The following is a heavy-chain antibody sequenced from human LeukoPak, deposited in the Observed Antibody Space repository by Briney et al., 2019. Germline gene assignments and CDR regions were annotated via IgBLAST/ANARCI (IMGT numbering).Heavy chain of an antibody. CDR2: IWYDGSNK. CDR1: GFTFSSYA. CDR3: ARESPLQWLPQFDY. D-gene: IGHD6-19*01. J-gene: IGHJ4*02. Sequence: GGSLRLSCAASGFTFSSYAMSWVRQAPGKGLEWVAVIWYDGSNKYYADSVKGRFTISRDNSKNTLYLQMNSLRAEDTAVYYCARESPLQWLPQFDYWGQGTLVTVSS. V-gene: IGHV3-33*08.